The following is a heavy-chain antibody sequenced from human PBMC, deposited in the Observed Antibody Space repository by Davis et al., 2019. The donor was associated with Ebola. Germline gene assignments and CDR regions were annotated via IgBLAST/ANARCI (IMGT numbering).Heavy chain of an antibody. D-gene: IGHD3-3*01. Sequence: SGPTLVKPTQTLTLTCTFSGFSLSTSGVGVGWIRQPSGKALEWLALIYWNDDKRYSPSLKSRLTITKDTSKNQVVLTMTNMDPVDTATYYCAHTYYDFWSGYSLAFDIWGQGTMVTVSS. CDR3: AHTYYDFWSGYSLAFDI. CDR2: IYWNDDK. CDR1: GFSLSTSGVG. J-gene: IGHJ3*02. V-gene: IGHV2-5*01.